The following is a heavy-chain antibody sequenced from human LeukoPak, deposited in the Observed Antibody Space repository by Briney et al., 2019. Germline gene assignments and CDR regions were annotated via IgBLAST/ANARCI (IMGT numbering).Heavy chain of an antibody. CDR2: ISYDGSNK. CDR3: ASAWERDCDY. Sequence: GGSLRLSCAASGFTFSSYAMHWVRQAPGKGLEWVAVISYDGSNKYYADSVKGRFTISRDNSKNTLYLQMNSLRAEDTAVYYCASAWERDCDYWGQGTLVTVSS. CDR1: GFTFSSYA. J-gene: IGHJ4*02. D-gene: IGHD2-21*02. V-gene: IGHV3-30-3*01.